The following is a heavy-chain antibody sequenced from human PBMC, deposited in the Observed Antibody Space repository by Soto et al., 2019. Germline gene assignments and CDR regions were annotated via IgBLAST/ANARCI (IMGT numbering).Heavy chain of an antibody. Sequence: GGSLRLSCAASGFTFSNFWMSWVRQAPGKGLEWVANIKEDGSEKYYVDSVKGRFTISRDNAENSVFLQMNSLRADDTAVYYCARDNDYWGQGTLVTVSS. CDR3: ARDNDY. CDR1: GFTFSNFW. CDR2: IKEDGSEK. V-gene: IGHV3-7*01. J-gene: IGHJ4*02.